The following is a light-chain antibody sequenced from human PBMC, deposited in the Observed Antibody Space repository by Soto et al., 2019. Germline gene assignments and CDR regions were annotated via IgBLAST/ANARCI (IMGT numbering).Light chain of an antibody. J-gene: IGKJ5*01. V-gene: IGKV3-20*01. CDR2: GAS. CDR3: QQRHMWPIT. Sequence: EIELTQSPGPLSLSPGERATLSCRSSQDVSSSYLAWYQQKLGQAPRLLIYGASFRATGMPARFSGSGSGTDFTLTISSLEPEDSAVYYCQQRHMWPITFGQGTRLEI. CDR1: QDVSSSY.